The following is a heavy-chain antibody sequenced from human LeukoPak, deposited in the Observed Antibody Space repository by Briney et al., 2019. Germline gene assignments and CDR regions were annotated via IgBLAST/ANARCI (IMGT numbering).Heavy chain of an antibody. CDR1: GGSISSYY. Sequence: SETLSLTCTVSGGSISSYYWSWIRQPAGKGLEWIGRIYTSGSTNYNPSLKSRVTISVDTSKNQFSLKLSSVTAADTAVYYCAREGAGTAWPDAFDIWGQGTIVTVSS. J-gene: IGHJ3*02. CDR2: IYTSGST. D-gene: IGHD1-7*01. CDR3: AREGAGTAWPDAFDI. V-gene: IGHV4-4*07.